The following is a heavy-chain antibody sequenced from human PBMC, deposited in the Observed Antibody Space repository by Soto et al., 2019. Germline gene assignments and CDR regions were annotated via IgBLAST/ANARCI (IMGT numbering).Heavy chain of an antibody. CDR1: GGTFSNYT. CDR2: IIPVFGTT. J-gene: IGHJ6*01. Sequence: QVQLVQSGAEVKKPGSSVKVFCKASGGTFSNYTISWVRQAPGQGLEWMGGIIPVFGTTDYEQKFQGRVTITADGSTSTAYMTLSSLTSADTPVPYCASSSPYTAARNPTGNHY. CDR3: ASSSPYTAARNPTGNHY. D-gene: IGHD6-13*01. V-gene: IGHV1-69*01.